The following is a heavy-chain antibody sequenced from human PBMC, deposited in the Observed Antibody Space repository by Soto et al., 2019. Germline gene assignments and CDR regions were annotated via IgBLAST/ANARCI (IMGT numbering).Heavy chain of an antibody. D-gene: IGHD3-3*01. CDR2: VHYTGCT. V-gene: IGHV4-61*03. CDR3: ARDRGNFGVVLADFYQYGMDV. CDR1: GDSVTSGSIY. Sequence: QVQLQESGPGLVKPSETLSLTCTVSGDSVTSGSIYWSWIRQPPGKGLEWIGYVHYTGCTNYNPPLKSRVAISVDTSKTHFSLTLSSVTAADTAVYYCARDRGNFGVVLADFYQYGMDVWGQGTTVTVSS. J-gene: IGHJ6*02.